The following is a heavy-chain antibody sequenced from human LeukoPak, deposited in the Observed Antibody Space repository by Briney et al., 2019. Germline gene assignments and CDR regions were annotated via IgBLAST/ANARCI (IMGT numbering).Heavy chain of an antibody. CDR3: ARSDYGNYYFDY. D-gene: IGHD4-17*01. Sequence: SETLSLTCTVSGGSTRSSYYYWGWIRQPPGKGLEWIGSIYDSGSTYYNPSLKSRVSISLDASENQFSLKLSSVTAADTAVYYCARSDYGNYYFDYWGQGTLVTVSS. CDR1: GGSTRSSYYY. J-gene: IGHJ4*02. CDR2: IYDSGST. V-gene: IGHV4-39*07.